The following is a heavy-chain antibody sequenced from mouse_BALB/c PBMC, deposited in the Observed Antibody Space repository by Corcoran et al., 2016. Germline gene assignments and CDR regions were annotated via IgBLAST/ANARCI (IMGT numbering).Heavy chain of an antibody. CDR1: GYTFTNYG. CDR3: TRDPYAMDY. Sequence: QIQLVQSGPELKKPGETVKISCKASGYTFTNYGMNWVMQAPGKGLNWMGLVNTYTGEPTYADEFTGRFAFPLEPSASTAYFQIQNLINEETATYFCTRDPYAMDYWGQGTSVTVS. J-gene: IGHJ4*01. CDR2: VNTYTGEP. V-gene: IGHV9-3-1*01.